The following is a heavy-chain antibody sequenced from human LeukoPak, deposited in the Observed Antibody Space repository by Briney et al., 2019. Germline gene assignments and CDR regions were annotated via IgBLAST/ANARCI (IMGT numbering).Heavy chain of an antibody. V-gene: IGHV1-18*01. D-gene: IGHD3-10*01. CDR2: ISAYNGNT. CDR1: GHTFTRYG. Sequence: ASVKVSCKASGHTFTRYGISWVRQAPGQGLEWMGWISAYNGNTNYAQKLQGRVTMTTDTSASTAYMELRSLTSDDTAVYYCARARAMVRGVMAWFDPWGQGTLVTVSS. J-gene: IGHJ5*02. CDR3: ARARAMVRGVMAWFDP.